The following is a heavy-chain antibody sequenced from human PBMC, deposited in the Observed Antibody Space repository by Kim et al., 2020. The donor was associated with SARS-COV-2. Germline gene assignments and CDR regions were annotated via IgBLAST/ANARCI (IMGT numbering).Heavy chain of an antibody. CDR3: TTDITDGDYVGDYVDY. V-gene: IGHV3-15*01. Sequence: PVKGRFNISRDDSKNTLYLQMNSLKTEDTAVYYCTTDITDGDYVGDYVDYWGQGTLVTVSS. J-gene: IGHJ4*02. D-gene: IGHD4-17*01.